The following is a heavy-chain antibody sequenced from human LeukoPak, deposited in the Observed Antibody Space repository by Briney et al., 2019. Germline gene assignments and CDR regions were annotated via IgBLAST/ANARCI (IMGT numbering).Heavy chain of an antibody. D-gene: IGHD3-3*01. Sequence: GASVKVSCKVSGYTLTELSMHWVRQAPGKGLEWMGGFDPEDGETIYAQKFQGRVTMTEDTSTDTAYMELSSLRSEDTAVYYCATATGDAYDFWSTFDYWGQGTLVTVSS. CDR2: FDPEDGET. CDR3: ATATGDAYDFWSTFDY. CDR1: GYTLTELS. J-gene: IGHJ4*02. V-gene: IGHV1-24*01.